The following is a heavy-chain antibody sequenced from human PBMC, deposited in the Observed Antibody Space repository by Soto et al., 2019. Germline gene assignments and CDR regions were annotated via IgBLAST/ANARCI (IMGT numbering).Heavy chain of an antibody. J-gene: IGHJ3*02. Sequence: SETLSLTCTVSGGSISSGGYYWSWIRQHPGKGLEWIGYIYYSGSTYYNPSLKSRVTISVDTSKNQFSLKLSSVTAADTAVYYCARGGYYYDSSGYYSAGAGAFDIWGQGTMVTVSS. CDR1: GGSISSGGYY. D-gene: IGHD3-22*01. CDR2: IYYSGST. CDR3: ARGGYYYDSSGYYSAGAGAFDI. V-gene: IGHV4-31*03.